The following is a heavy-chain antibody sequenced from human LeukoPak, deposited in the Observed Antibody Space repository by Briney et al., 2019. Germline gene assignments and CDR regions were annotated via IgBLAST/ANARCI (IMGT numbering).Heavy chain of an antibody. J-gene: IGHJ4*02. V-gene: IGHV3-33*01. CDR1: GFTFSSYG. D-gene: IGHD1-26*01. CDR3: ARHSGSSHFDY. Sequence: GGSLRLSCAASGFTFSSYGMHWVRQAPGKGLEWVAVIWYDGSNKYYADSVKGRFTISGDNSKNTLYLQMNSLRAEDTAVYYCARHSGSSHFDYWGQGTLVTVSS. CDR2: IWYDGSNK.